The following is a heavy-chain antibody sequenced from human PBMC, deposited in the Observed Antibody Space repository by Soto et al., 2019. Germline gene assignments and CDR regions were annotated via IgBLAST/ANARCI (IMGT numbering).Heavy chain of an antibody. Sequence: PXGTLTLTCTVSGGSITSSYYYWGWIRQPPGKGLEWIGSMYYSGSSYYSPSLKSRVTIFVDTSKNQFSLELSSVAAADTAVYYCATGLNYFDYWGQGTLVTVSS. V-gene: IGHV4-39*01. J-gene: IGHJ4*02. CDR3: ATGLNYFDY. CDR1: GGSITSSYYY. D-gene: IGHD2-21*02. CDR2: MYYSGSS.